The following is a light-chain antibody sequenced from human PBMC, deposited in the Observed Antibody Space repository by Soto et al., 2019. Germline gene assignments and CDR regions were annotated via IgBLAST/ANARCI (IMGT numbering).Light chain of an antibody. J-gene: IGKJ5*01. CDR2: ASS. V-gene: IGKV1D-12*01. CDR3: QQSYSTPIT. CDR1: QGISSW. Sequence: DIHMTQSPSSVSASVGDRVTITCRASQGISSWLAWYQQKPGKAPNLLIYASSSLQSGVPSRFSGSGSGTDFTLTITNLQPEDFATYYCQQSYSTPITFGQGTRLEIK.